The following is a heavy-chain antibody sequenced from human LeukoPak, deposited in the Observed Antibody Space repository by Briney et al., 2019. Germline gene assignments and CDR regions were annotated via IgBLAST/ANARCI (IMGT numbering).Heavy chain of an antibody. CDR1: GFIFSRCG. D-gene: IGHD3-3*01. CDR3: VKDTLFSVITVGNDAFDI. V-gene: IGHV3-30*02. J-gene: IGHJ3*02. CDR2: IQYDGSEM. Sequence: PGGSLRLSCAASGFIFSRCGMHWVRQAPGKGLEWVAFIQYDGSEMAYADSVKGRFTISRDNSKNSLYLQMNSLRPEDTAVYYCVKDTLFSVITVGNDAFDIWGQGTLVTVSS.